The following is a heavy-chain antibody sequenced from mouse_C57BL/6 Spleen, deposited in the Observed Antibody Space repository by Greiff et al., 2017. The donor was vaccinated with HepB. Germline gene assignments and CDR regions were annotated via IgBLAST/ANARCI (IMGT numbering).Heavy chain of an antibody. Sequence: EVQLQQSGPELVKPGASVKISCKASGYTFTDYYMNWVKQSHGKSLEWIGDINPNNGGTSYNQKFKGKATLTVDKSSSTAYMELRSLTSEDSAVYYCARNYDYDGYWYFDVWGTGTTVTVSS. CDR2: INPNNGGT. D-gene: IGHD2-4*01. J-gene: IGHJ1*03. CDR3: ARNYDYDGYWYFDV. V-gene: IGHV1-26*01. CDR1: GYTFTDYY.